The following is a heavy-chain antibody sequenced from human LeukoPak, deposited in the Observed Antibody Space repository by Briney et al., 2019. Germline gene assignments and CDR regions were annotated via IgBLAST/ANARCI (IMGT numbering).Heavy chain of an antibody. CDR3: AILGTGSS. CDR2: IYYRGST. V-gene: IGHV4-39*01. D-gene: IGHD3-10*01. Sequence: PSETLSLTCTVSGGSMNNNYWGWIRQPPGRGLEWIGTIYYRGSTYYNPSLKSRVTISVDTSNNQFSLRLSSVTAADTAVYYCAILGTGSSWGQGTLVTVSS. CDR1: GGSMNNNY. J-gene: IGHJ5*02.